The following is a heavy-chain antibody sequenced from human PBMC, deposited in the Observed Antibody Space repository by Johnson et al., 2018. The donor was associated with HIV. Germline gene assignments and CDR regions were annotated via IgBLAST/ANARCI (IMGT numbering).Heavy chain of an antibody. Sequence: QLVESGGGLVQPGGSLRLSCAAAGFTFSSYVMTWVRQAPGKGLEWVSYISSSGSTIYYADSVKGRFTISRDNAKNSLYLQMNSLRAEDTAVYSCARVNYDSSGSFDIWGQGTMVTVSS. V-gene: IGHV3-48*04. CDR2: ISSSGSTI. D-gene: IGHD3-22*01. J-gene: IGHJ3*02. CDR1: GFTFSSYV. CDR3: ARVNYDSSGSFDI.